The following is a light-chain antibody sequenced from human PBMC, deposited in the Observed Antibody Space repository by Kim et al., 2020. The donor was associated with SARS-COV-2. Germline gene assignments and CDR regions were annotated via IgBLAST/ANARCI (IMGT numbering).Light chain of an antibody. Sequence: DIQMTQSPSSLSAYVGERVTITCRASQNIGSHLNWYQQRPGKVPKLLIHAASRLQSGVPSRFSGSGSGTDFTLSINSLQPEDFATYYCQQSYRFRALSFGGGTKVDIK. V-gene: IGKV1-39*01. CDR1: QNIGSH. J-gene: IGKJ4*01. CDR3: QQSYRFRALS. CDR2: AAS.